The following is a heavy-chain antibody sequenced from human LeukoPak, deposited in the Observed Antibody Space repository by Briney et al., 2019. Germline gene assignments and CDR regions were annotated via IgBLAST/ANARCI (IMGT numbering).Heavy chain of an antibody. V-gene: IGHV4-59*01. D-gene: IGHD5-12*01. Sequence: SETVSLTCTVSGGSISSYYWSWIRQPPGKGLEWIGYIYYSGSTNYNPSLKSRVTISVDTSKNQSSLKLSSVTAADTAVYYCARGRGAGYDSEDYWGQGTLVTVSS. CDR3: ARGRGAGYDSEDY. CDR2: IYYSGST. J-gene: IGHJ4*02. CDR1: GGSISSYY.